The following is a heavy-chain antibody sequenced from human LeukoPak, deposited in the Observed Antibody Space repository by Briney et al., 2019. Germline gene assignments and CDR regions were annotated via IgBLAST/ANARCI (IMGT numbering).Heavy chain of an antibody. Sequence: GGSLRLSCAASGFTFSSYGMHWVRQAPGKGLEWVAFIRYDGNNKQYADSVRGRFTISRDDSKNTLYLQMNSLRAEDTALYYCAKTLRDSSGYYAAGYWGQGTLFTVSS. CDR1: GFTFSSYG. J-gene: IGHJ4*02. V-gene: IGHV3-30*02. CDR3: AKTLRDSSGYYAAGY. D-gene: IGHD3-22*01. CDR2: IRYDGNNK.